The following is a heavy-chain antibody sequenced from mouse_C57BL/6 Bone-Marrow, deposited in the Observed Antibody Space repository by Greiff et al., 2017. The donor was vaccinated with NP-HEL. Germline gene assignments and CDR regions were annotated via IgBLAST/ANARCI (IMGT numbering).Heavy chain of an antibody. D-gene: IGHD1-1*01. CDR2: IWSGGST. Sequence: VMLVESGPGLVQPSQSLSITCTVSGFSLTSYGVHWVRQSPGKGLEWLGVIWSGGSTDYNAAFISRLSISKDNSKSQVFFKMNSLQADDTAIYYCARNRPFITTVVAEAMDYWGQGTSVTVSS. J-gene: IGHJ4*01. CDR3: ARNRPFITTVVAEAMDY. V-gene: IGHV2-2*01. CDR1: GFSLTSYG.